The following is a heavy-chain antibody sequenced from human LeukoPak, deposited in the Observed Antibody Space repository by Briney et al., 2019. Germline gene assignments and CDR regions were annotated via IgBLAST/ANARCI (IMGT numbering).Heavy chain of an antibody. CDR1: GGSISSGSYY. D-gene: IGHD3-10*02. CDR3: ARGSVRGVMEEFDP. V-gene: IGHV4-61*02. J-gene: IGHJ5*02. CDR2: IYTSGST. Sequence: PSETLSLTSTVSGGSISSGSYYWSWIRQPAGKGLEWIGRIYTSGSTNHNPSLKSRVTISVDTAKNQFSLKLSSVTAADTAVYYCARGSVRGVMEEFDPWGQGTLVTVSS.